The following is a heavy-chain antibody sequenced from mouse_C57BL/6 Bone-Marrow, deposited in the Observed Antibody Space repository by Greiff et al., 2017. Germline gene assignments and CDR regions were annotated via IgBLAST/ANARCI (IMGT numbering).Heavy chain of an antibody. Sequence: LVESGAELARPGASVKMSCKASGYTFTSYTMHWVKQRPGQGLEWIGYINPSSGYTKYNQKFKDKATLTADKSSSTAYMQLSSLTSEDSAVYYCAREPHYCGYWYFDVWGTGTTVTVSS. CDR2: INPSSGYT. CDR3: AREPHYCGYWYFDV. CDR1: GYTFTSYT. J-gene: IGHJ1*03. V-gene: IGHV1-4*01. D-gene: IGHD2-1*01.